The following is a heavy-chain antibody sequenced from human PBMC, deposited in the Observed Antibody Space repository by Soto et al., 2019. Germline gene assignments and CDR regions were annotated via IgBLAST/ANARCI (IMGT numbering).Heavy chain of an antibody. CDR3: ARGQRFSDSFDP. J-gene: IGHJ5*02. V-gene: IGHV4-61*02. D-gene: IGHD3-3*01. CDR2: IYSSGGT. Sequence: SETLSLTCTVSGGSISSGGYHWTWIRQPAGKGLEWIGRIYSSGGTKYNPSLKSRVDMSLDMSKNQFSLRLNSVTAADTAVYYCARGQRFSDSFDPWGQGTLVTVSS. CDR1: GGSISSGGYH.